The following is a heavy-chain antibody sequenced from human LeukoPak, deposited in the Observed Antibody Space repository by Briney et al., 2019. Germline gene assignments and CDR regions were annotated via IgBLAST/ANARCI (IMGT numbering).Heavy chain of an antibody. Sequence: GGSLRLTCVASGFTFSDYYMSWIRQAPGKGLEWISIISSSSSYTNYADSVKDRFTISRDDAKKSLYLQMNRLRTEDTAVYYCARRWDSNLYGMDVWGQGTTVTVSS. CDR3: ARRWDSNLYGMDV. V-gene: IGHV3-11*06. J-gene: IGHJ6*02. D-gene: IGHD3-22*01. CDR2: ISSSSSYT. CDR1: GFTFSDYY.